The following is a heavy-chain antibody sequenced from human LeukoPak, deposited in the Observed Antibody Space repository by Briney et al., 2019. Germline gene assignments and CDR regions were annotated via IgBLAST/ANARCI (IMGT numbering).Heavy chain of an antibody. D-gene: IGHD3-22*01. Sequence: GESLKISCKGSGYSFTSYWIGWVRQMPGKGLEWMGIIYPGDSDTRYSPSFQGQVTISADKSISTAYLQWSSLEASDTAMYYCARLRPNTMIVVVNDGFDIWGQGTMVTVSS. CDR3: ARLRPNTMIVVVNDGFDI. V-gene: IGHV5-51*01. CDR2: IYPGDSDT. J-gene: IGHJ3*02. CDR1: GYSFTSYW.